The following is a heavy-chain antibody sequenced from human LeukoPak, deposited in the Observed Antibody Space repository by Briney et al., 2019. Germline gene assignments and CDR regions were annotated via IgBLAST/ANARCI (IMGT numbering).Heavy chain of an antibody. J-gene: IGHJ4*02. CDR1: GGSISSYY. Sequence: SETLSLTCTVSGGSISSYYWSWIRQPPGKGLEWIGTIYYRGSTYYNPSLKSRVTISVDTSKNQFSLKLSSVTAADTAVYYCARHPGGAATDYWGQGTLVTVSS. V-gene: IGHV4-59*08. CDR3: ARHPGGAATDY. CDR2: IYYRGST. D-gene: IGHD3-16*01.